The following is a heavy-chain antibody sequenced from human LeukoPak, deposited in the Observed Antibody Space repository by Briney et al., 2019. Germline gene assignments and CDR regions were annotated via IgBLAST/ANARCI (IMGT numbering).Heavy chain of an antibody. D-gene: IGHD3-3*01. V-gene: IGHV3-23*01. CDR1: GFTFSSYA. CDR2: ISGSGGST. Sequence: RGSLRLSCAASGFTFSSYAMSWVRQAPGKGLEWVSAISGSGGSTYYADSVKGRFTISRDNSKNTLYLQMNSLRAEDTAVYYCAKDKTIFGVVIFGSWAYYFDYWGQGTLVTVSS. J-gene: IGHJ4*02. CDR3: AKDKTIFGVVIFGSWAYYFDY.